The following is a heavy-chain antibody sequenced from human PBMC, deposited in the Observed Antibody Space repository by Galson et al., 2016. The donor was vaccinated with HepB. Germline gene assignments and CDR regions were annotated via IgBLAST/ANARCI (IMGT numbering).Heavy chain of an antibody. CDR3: AKDLHDYGETFDS. V-gene: IGHV3-23*01. CDR2: ITGGGGST. CDR1: GFTFSTYA. J-gene: IGHJ4*02. Sequence: SLRLSCAASGFTFSTYAMSWVRQAPGKGLQWVSSITGGGGSTFYAASVKGRFTISRDNSNNTLYLQMHSLRAEDTAIYYSAKDLHDYGETFDSWGQGTLVSVSS. D-gene: IGHD4-17*01.